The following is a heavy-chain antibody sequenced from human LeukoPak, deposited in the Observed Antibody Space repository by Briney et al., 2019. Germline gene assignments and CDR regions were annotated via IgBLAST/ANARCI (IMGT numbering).Heavy chain of an antibody. CDR1: GGSISSSITY. CDR2: FYYSGST. CDR3: ARHRGAGLYSWGTSPYYFNY. Sequence: PSETLSLTCTVSGGSISSSITYWGWLRQPPGKGLEWIGSFYYSGSTYYNPSLRSRVTISVDTSKNQFSLKLRSVTAADTATYYCARHRGAGLYSWGTSPYYFNYWGQGALVTVSS. V-gene: IGHV4-39*01. D-gene: IGHD3-16*01. J-gene: IGHJ4*02.